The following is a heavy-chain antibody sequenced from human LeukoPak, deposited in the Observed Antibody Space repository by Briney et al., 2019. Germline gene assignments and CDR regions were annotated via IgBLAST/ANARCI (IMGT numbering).Heavy chain of an antibody. J-gene: IGHJ5*02. Sequence: VKPGGSLLLSRAASGFTFSTYTMNWVRQAPGKGLEWVSSISTGSSYIYYADSVRGRVTISRDNAKNSLYLQMNSLRAADTAVYYCARDRIAYYDKEGFDPWGQGTLVTVSS. CDR3: ARDRIAYYDKEGFDP. D-gene: IGHD3-22*01. CDR1: GFTFSTYT. V-gene: IGHV3-21*01. CDR2: ISTGSSYI.